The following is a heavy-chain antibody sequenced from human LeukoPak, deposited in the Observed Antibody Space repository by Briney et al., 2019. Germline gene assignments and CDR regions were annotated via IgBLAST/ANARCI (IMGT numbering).Heavy chain of an antibody. J-gene: IGHJ4*02. D-gene: IGHD4-17*01. CDR3: ASGDVTVTNNFDY. Sequence: SETLSLTCTVSGGSISSSSYYWGWIRQPPGKGLEWIGSVYYSGSTYYNPSLKSRVSISIDTSKNQFSLNLSSVTAAGTAVYYCASGDVTVTNNFDYWGQGTLVTVSS. CDR1: GGSISSSSYY. CDR2: VYYSGST. V-gene: IGHV4-39*01.